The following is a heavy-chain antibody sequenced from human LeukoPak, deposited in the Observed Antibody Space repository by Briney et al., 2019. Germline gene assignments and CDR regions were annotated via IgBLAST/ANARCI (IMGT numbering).Heavy chain of an antibody. CDR1: GFTLSSHT. D-gene: IGHD3-22*01. J-gene: IGHJ4*02. CDR3: AKLLYYYDSSQPY. V-gene: IGHV3-21*01. Sequence: GGSLRLSCAASGFTLSSHTMNWVRQAPGRGLEWVSAISTNDIQYADSVKGRFTISRDNAKNSLYLQMDSLRAEDTAVYYCAKLLYYYDSSQPYWGQGTLVTVSS. CDR2: ISTNDI.